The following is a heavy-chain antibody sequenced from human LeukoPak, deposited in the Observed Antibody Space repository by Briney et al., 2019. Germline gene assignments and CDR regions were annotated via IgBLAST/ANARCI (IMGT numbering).Heavy chain of an antibody. J-gene: IGHJ6*02. V-gene: IGHV1-18*01. CDR2: ISGYNGNI. CDR1: GYTFTSYG. Sequence: ASVKVSCKASGYTFTSYGISWVRQAPGQGLEWMGWISGYNGNINYAQKFQGRVTMTTDTSTSTAYMELSSLRSEDTAVYYCARGLRRIPNYGMDVWGQGTTVTVSS. CDR3: ARGLRRIPNYGMDV.